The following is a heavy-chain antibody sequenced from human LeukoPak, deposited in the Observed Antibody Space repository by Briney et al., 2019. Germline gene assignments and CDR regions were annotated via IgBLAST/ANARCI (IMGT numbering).Heavy chain of an antibody. CDR2: INPNSGGT. D-gene: IGHD3-10*01. CDR1: GYTFTDYY. J-gene: IGHJ4*02. CDR3: ARDYNYYGSGSYRDDY. Sequence: ASVKVSCKASGYTFTDYYMHWVRQAPGQGLEWMGWINPNSGGTNYAQKFQGRVTMTRDTSISTAYMELSRLRSDDTAVYYCARDYNYYGSGSYRDDYWGQGTLVTVSS. V-gene: IGHV1-2*02.